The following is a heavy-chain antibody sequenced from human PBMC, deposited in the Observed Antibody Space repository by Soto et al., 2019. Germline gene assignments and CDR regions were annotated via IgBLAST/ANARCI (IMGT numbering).Heavy chain of an antibody. J-gene: IGHJ4*02. V-gene: IGHV3-23*01. CDR3: AKSFSSNWYDYFDC. CDR1: GITFIADA. Sequence: VGSLRLSGAASGITFIADAMSWVRQAPGKGLEWVSAISGSGATTYYADSVKGRFTISRDKSKNTLYLQMNSLRAEDTALYYCAKSFSSNWYDYFDCWGQGSLVTVSS. D-gene: IGHD6-13*01. CDR2: ISGSGATT.